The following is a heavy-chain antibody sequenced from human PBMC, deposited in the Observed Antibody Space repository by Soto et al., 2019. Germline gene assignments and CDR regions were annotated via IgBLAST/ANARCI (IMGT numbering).Heavy chain of an antibody. J-gene: IGHJ6*01. CDR1: GFSFSSYG. Sequence: GGSLRLSCAASGFSFSSYGMHWVRQAPGKGLEWVAMISYDGTDEYYADSVKGRFTISRDNSKNSLYLQMNSLRAEDTAVYYCARVGIFGVVISFYYYYYGMDVWGQGTTVTVSS. V-gene: IGHV3-30*03. CDR2: ISYDGTDE. CDR3: ARVGIFGVVISFYYYYYGMDV. D-gene: IGHD3-3*01.